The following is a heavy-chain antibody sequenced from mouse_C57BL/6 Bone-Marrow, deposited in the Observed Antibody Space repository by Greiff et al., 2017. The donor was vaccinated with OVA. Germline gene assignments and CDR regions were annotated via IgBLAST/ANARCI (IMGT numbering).Heavy chain of an antibody. CDR2: IDPSDSYT. V-gene: IGHV1-59*01. CDR3: ARTDGAYDSDPY. J-gene: IGHJ2*01. D-gene: IGHD2-4*01. Sequence: VKLQQSGAELVRPGTSVKLSCKASGYTFTSYWMHWVKQRPGQGLEWIGVIDPSDSYTNYNQKFKGKATLTVDTSSSTAYMQLSSLTSEDSAVYYCARTDGAYDSDPYWGQGTTLTVSS. CDR1: GYTFTSYW.